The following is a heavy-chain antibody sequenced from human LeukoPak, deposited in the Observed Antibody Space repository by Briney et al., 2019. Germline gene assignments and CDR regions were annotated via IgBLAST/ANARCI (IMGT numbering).Heavy chain of an antibody. J-gene: IGHJ6*03. D-gene: IGHD3-3*01. CDR2: INHSGST. V-gene: IGHV4-34*01. CDR1: GFTFSSYA. Sequence: SGGSLRLSCAASGFTFSSYAMSWVRQAPGKGLEWIGEINHSGSTNYNPSLKSRVTISVDTSKNQFSLKLSSVTAADTAVYYCARGRGFWSGYYSSQPYYYYMDVWGKGTTVTVSS. CDR3: ARGRGFWSGYYSSQPYYYYMDV.